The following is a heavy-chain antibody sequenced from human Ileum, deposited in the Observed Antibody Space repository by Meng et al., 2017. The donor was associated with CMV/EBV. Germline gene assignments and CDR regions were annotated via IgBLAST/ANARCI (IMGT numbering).Heavy chain of an antibody. V-gene: IGHV3-49*04. Sequence: GESLKISCTASGFTFGDYAMSWVRQAPGKGLEWVGFIRSKAYGGTTEYAASVKGRFTISRDDSKSIAYLQMNSLKTEDTAVYYCTRDTSDCSSTSCYYYYYYGMDVWGQGTTVTVSS. CDR2: IRSKAYGGTT. CDR3: TRDTSDCSSTSCYYYYYYGMDV. CDR1: GFTFGDYA. D-gene: IGHD2-2*01. J-gene: IGHJ6*02.